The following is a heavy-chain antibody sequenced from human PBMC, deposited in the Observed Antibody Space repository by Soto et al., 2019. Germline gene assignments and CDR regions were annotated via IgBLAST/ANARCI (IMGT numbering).Heavy chain of an antibody. Sequence: SETQSLTCTVSWDSITSSNWWSWVRHSPVNGLEWIGEIYHSGNTRYNPSLKSRVTISVDKSKNQFSLNLTSVTAADTAVYYCATSGWNEDFYYYYGMDVWGQGTTVTVSS. D-gene: IGHD6-19*01. CDR1: WDSITSSNW. V-gene: IGHV4-4*02. CDR2: IYHSGNT. CDR3: ATSGWNEDFYYYYGMDV. J-gene: IGHJ6*02.